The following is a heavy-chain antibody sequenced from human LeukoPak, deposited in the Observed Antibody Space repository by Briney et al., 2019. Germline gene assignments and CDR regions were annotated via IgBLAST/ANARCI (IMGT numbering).Heavy chain of an antibody. D-gene: IGHD2-2*02. CDR1: GGSISSGSYY. CDR2: IYTSGST. CDR3: ARECSSTSCYTGRGAGNWFDP. Sequence: SETLSLTCTVSGGSISSGSYYWSWIRQPAGKGLEWIGRIYTSGSTNYNPSLKSRVTISVDTSKNQFSLKLSSVTAADTAVYYCARECSSTSCYTGRGAGNWFDPWGQGTLVTVSS. J-gene: IGHJ5*02. V-gene: IGHV4-61*02.